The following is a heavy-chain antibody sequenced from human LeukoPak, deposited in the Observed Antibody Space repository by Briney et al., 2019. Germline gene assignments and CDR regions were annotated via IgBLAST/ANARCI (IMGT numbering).Heavy chain of an antibody. CDR3: TSEISSASNY. CDR1: GGSISSSSYY. Sequence: PSETLSLTCTVSGGSISSSSYYWGWIRQPPGEGLEWIGSIYYTGSTYYGPSLKSRVTISADTSKNEFSLKLSSVTAADTAVYYCTSEISSASNYWGQGTLVTVSS. CDR2: IYYTGST. V-gene: IGHV4-39*01. D-gene: IGHD6-6*01. J-gene: IGHJ4*02.